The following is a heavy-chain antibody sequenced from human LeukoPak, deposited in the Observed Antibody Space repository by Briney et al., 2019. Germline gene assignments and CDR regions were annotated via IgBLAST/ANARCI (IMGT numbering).Heavy chain of an antibody. CDR3: ARRSYSSSDHFDY. Sequence: ASVKVSCKASGYTFTGYYMHWVRQAPGQGLEWMGGIIPIFGTANYAQKFQGRVTITADKSTSTAYMELSSLRSEDTAVYYCARRSYSSSDHFDYWGQGTLVTVSS. CDR2: IIPIFGTA. D-gene: IGHD6-6*01. J-gene: IGHJ4*02. V-gene: IGHV1-69*06. CDR1: GYTFTGYY.